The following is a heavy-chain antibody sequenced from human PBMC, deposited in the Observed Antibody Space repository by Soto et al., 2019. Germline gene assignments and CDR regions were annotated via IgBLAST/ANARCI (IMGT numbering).Heavy chain of an antibody. V-gene: IGHV1-69*13. Sequence: ASVKVSCKASGGTFSSYAISWVRQAPGQGLEWMGGIIPIFGTANYAQKFQGRVTITADESTSTAYMELSSLRSEDTAVYYCARDARMVATNYYYYYGMDVWGQGTTVTVSS. J-gene: IGHJ6*02. D-gene: IGHD5-12*01. CDR3: ARDARMVATNYYYYYGMDV. CDR2: IIPIFGTA. CDR1: GGTFSSYA.